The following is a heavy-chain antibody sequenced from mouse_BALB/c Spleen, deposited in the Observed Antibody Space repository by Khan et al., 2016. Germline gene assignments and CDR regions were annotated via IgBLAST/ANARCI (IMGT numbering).Heavy chain of an antibody. V-gene: IGHV1-18*01. J-gene: IGHJ4*01. CDR3: LRDVMDY. CDR1: GYSFPGYS. Sequence: VQLKESGPDLVKSGASVKFSCKASGYSFPGYSMVWVKQSHGKSFEWIGRLNPKNGGTSYNKNFKGKAILTVAKSSTTAYMELRSLTSEDSAVYCFLRDVMDYWGQVTLVTVSS. CDR2: LNPKNGGT. D-gene: IGHD1-1*01.